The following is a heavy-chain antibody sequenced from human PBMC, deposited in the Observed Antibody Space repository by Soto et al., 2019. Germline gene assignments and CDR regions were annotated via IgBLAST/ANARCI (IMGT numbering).Heavy chain of an antibody. Sequence: EVQLVESGGGLVQPGGSLRLSCAVSGFTFSRYSMNWVRQAPGKGLEWVAYISSNGDTKYYAYSVRGRFTISRDNAKNSLSLTMTSLRDEDTAVYYCASVGPSQYNFGLDVWGEGTTVTVSS. V-gene: IGHV3-48*02. CDR3: ASVGPSQYNFGLDV. CDR1: GFTFSRYS. CDR2: ISSNGDTK. J-gene: IGHJ6*04.